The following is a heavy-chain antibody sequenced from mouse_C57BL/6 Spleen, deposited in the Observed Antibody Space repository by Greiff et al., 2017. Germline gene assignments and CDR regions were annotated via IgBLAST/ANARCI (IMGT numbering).Heavy chain of an antibody. V-gene: IGHV1-26*01. CDR1: GYTFTDYY. J-gene: IGHJ3*01. CDR2: INPNNGGT. CDR3: ARGDDGYYPSWFAY. Sequence: VQLQQSGPELVKPGASVKISCKASGYTFTDYYMNWVKQSHGKSLEWIGDINPNNGGTSYNQKFKGKATLTVDKSSSTAYMELRSLTSEDSAVYYCARGDDGYYPSWFAYWGQGTLVTVSA. D-gene: IGHD2-3*01.